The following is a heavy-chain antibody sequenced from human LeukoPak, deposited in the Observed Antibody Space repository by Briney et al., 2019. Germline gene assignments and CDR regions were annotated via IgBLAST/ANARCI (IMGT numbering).Heavy chain of an antibody. Sequence: GGSLRLSCAASGVTLRSYYMTWVRQAPGEGVEWVSVMYRGDSTNYDDSVKGRCTISRDNSKNTLDLQMNSLRDEDTGVDYCERADGYSSWFVHWGQGTLVTVSS. V-gene: IGHV3-53*01. J-gene: IGHJ5*02. CDR1: GVTLRSYY. D-gene: IGHD5-18*01. CDR2: MYRGDST. CDR3: ERADGYSSWFVH.